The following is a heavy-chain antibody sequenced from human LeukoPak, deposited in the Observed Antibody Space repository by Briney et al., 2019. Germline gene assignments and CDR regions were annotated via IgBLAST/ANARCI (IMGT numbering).Heavy chain of an antibody. CDR2: ISSSGSTI. J-gene: IGHJ4*02. CDR3: ARDREYCSGGSCYNYFDY. V-gene: IGHV3-11*01. D-gene: IGHD2-15*01. Sequence: GGSLRLSCAASGFTFSDYYMSWIRQAPGKGLEWVSYISSSGSTIYYADSVKGRFTISRDNAKNSLYLQMNSLRAEDTAVYYRARDREYCSGGSCYNYFDYWGQGTLVTVSS. CDR1: GFTFSDYY.